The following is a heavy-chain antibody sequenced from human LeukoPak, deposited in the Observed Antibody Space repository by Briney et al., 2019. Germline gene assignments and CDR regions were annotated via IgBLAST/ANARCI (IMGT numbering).Heavy chain of an antibody. CDR3: ARDSIAVVTAMLGY. Sequence: KPGGSLRLSCAASGFTFSSYGMHWVRQAPGKGLEWVAVIWYDGSNKYYADSVKGRFTISRDNSKNTLYLQMNSLRAEDTAVYYCARDSIAVVTAMLGYWGQGTLVTVSS. D-gene: IGHD2-21*02. J-gene: IGHJ4*02. CDR2: IWYDGSNK. CDR1: GFTFSSYG. V-gene: IGHV3-33*01.